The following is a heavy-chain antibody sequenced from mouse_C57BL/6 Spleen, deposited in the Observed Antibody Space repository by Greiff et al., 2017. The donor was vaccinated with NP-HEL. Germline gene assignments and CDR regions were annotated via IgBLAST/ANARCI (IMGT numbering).Heavy chain of an antibody. Sequence: DVQLVESGGGLVKPGGSLKLSCAASGFTFSDYGMHWVRQAPEKGLEWVAYISSGSSTIYYADTVKGRFTISRDNAKTTLFLQMTSLRSEDTATYYCARGGGYYFDYWGQGTTLTVSS. CDR2: ISSGSSTI. V-gene: IGHV5-17*01. CDR3: ARGGGYYFDY. CDR1: GFTFSDYG. J-gene: IGHJ2*01.